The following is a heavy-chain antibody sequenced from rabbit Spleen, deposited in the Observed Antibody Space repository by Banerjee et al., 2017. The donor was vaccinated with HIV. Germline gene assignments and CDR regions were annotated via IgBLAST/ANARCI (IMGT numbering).Heavy chain of an antibody. V-gene: IGHV1S40*01. CDR3: ARDLVGGGHGDFGLTRLDL. CDR1: GVSFSTDHY. CDR2: IDTGFAATT. J-gene: IGHJ3*01. Sequence: QSLEESGGDLVKPGASLTLTCTASGVSFSTDHYMCWVRQAPGKGLEWIACIDTGFAATTYYASWAKGRFTISKTSSTTVTLQMTSLTAADTATYFCARDLVGGGHGDFGLTRLDLWGQGTLVTVS. D-gene: IGHD2-1*01.